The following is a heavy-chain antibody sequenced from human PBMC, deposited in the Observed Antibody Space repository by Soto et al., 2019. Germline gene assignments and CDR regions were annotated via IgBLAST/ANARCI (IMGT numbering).Heavy chain of an antibody. V-gene: IGHV4-31*03. CDR3: ARDASLLDNWNVPYYGMDV. D-gene: IGHD1-20*01. Sequence: QVQLQESGPGLVKPSQTLSLTCTVSGGSISSGGYYWSWIRQHPGKGLEWIGYIYYSGRTYYNPSLKSRVTISVDTSKNQFSLKLSSVTAADTAVYYCARDASLLDNWNVPYYGMDVWGQGTTVTVSS. CDR2: IYYSGRT. J-gene: IGHJ6*02. CDR1: GGSISSGGYY.